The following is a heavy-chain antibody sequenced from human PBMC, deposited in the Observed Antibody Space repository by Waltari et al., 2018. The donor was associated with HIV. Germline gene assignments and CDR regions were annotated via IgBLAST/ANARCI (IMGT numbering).Heavy chain of an antibody. CDR3: ARGPSLRVFRGNIYFNSSLDV. CDR2: IDQSGTT. J-gene: IGHJ6*02. D-gene: IGHD2-15*01. V-gene: IGHV4-34*02. Sequence: QVQLKQWGAGLVKPSETLSLTCLVSGGSFNGFYWTWVRHSPGKGLEWIGEIDQSGTTRFNPSLKGRITISMDTARSHFALKLSPVTPADTAVYYCARGPSLRVFRGNIYFNSSLDVWGQGTTVTVSS. CDR1: GGSFNGFY.